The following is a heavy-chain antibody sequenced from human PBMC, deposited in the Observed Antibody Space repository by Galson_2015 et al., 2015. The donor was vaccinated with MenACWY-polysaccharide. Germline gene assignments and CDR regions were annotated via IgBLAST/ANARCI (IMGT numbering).Heavy chain of an antibody. J-gene: IGHJ6*02. V-gene: IGHV3-23*01. CDR3: AKNTSQAAGSAPYYYGLDV. D-gene: IGHD6-13*01. CDR1: EITFNTYA. Sequence: SLRLSCAVSEITFNTYAMTWVRQAPGKGLEWAATISGSGFSKHHADSVKGRFTISKDNSKNTGFLLINNLKAADTAVYYCAKNTSQAAGSAPYYYGLDVWGLGTTVTVSS. CDR2: ISGSGFSK.